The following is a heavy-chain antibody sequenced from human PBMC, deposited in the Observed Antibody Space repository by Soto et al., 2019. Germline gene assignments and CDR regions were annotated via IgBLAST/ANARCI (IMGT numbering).Heavy chain of an antibody. V-gene: IGHV3-7*05. CDR3: ARDQAKLRYFDWYRGSPFDY. D-gene: IGHD3-9*01. CDR2: IKQDGSEK. CDR1: GFTFSSYW. J-gene: IGHJ4*02. Sequence: GGSLRLSCAASGFTFSSYWMSWVRQAPGKGLEWVANIKQDGSEKYYVDSVKGRFTISRDNAKNSLYLQMNSLRAEDTAVYYCARDQAKLRYFDWYRGSPFDYWGQGTLVTVSS.